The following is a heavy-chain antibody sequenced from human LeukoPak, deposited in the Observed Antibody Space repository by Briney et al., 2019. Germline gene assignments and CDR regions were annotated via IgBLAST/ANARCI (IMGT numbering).Heavy chain of an antibody. CDR1: VYSIGSGYY. D-gene: IGHD1-7*01. J-gene: IGHJ6*03. Sequence: PSPTLSLARTVSVYSIGSGYYWAWIRKPPGKGLDWIGSIYHGGNTYYTPSLRSRVTISVDTSKNQCSLKLSSVTAADTAVYYCARVTRITGATPPFYYSSYMDVWGKGTTVTVSS. CDR2: IYHGGNT. V-gene: IGHV4-38-2*02. CDR3: ARVTRITGATPPFYYSSYMDV.